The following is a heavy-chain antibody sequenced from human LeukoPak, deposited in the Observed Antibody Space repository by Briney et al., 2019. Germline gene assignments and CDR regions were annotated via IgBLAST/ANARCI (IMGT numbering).Heavy chain of an antibody. Sequence: ASVKVSCKASGYTFGHFYIHWVRQAPGHGLEWTGWINPKSGDTSYSQKFQGWVTMTMDTSVNVAYMELRSLKSDDTAIYYCARGFGLDVWGLGTTITVSS. CDR2: INPKSGDT. CDR1: GYTFGHFY. V-gene: IGHV1-2*04. J-gene: IGHJ6*02. CDR3: ARGFGLDV.